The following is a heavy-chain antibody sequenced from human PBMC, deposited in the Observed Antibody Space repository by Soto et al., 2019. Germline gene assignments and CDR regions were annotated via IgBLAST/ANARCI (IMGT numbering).Heavy chain of an antibody. CDR2: IIPMLTVT. D-gene: IGHD2-2*01. V-gene: IGHV1-69*02. CDR1: GGTFNTYT. J-gene: IGHJ3*02. Sequence: QVHLVQSGAEVKTPGSSVKVSCKAAGGTFNTYTLIWVRQAPGHGLEWMGRIIPMLTVTNSAQKFQGRDALTADKSTGTAVMELTSMRSDDTAIFYCAIGSWSAETFDIWGQGTMVTVTS. CDR3: AIGSWSAETFDI.